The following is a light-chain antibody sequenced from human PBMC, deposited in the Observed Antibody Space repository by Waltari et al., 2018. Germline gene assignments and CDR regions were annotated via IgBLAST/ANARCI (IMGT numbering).Light chain of an antibody. Sequence: QSALTQPASVSGSPRQSITIPCPATSSDVGSSNRVSWYQQHPGKGPKILIYEGTQRLSGVSDRFSGSKSGNTASLTLSGLQPEDEADYYCCAHAGGGTHYAFGTGTKVTVL. CDR3: CAHAGGGTHYA. J-gene: IGLJ1*01. CDR2: EGT. CDR1: SSDVGSSNR. V-gene: IGLV2-23*01.